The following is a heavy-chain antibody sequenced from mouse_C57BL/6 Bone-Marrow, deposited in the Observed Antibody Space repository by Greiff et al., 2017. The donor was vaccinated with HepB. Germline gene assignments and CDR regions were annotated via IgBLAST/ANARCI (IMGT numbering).Heavy chain of an antibody. V-gene: IGHV2-5*01. CDR3: AKVPFYYGSSDWYFDV. Sequence: VQLQQSGPGLVQPSQSLSITCTVSGFSLTSYGVHWVRQSPGKGLEWLGVIWRGGSTDYNAAFMSRLSITKDNSKSQVFFTMNSLQADDTAIYYCAKVPFYYGSSDWYFDVWGTGTPVTVSS. CDR2: IWRGGST. CDR1: GFSLTSYG. J-gene: IGHJ1*03. D-gene: IGHD1-1*01.